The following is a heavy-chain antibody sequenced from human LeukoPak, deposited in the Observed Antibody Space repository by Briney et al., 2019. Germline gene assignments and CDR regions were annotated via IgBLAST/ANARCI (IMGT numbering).Heavy chain of an antibody. D-gene: IGHD2-21*01. CDR3: ARSVIYYYYYMDV. Sequence: SETLSLTCTVSGYSISSGYYWGWIRQPPGKGLEWIGSIYHSGSTYYNPSLKSRVTISVDTSKNQFSLKLSSVTAADTAVYYCARSVIYYYYYMDVWGKGTTVTVSS. CDR2: IYHSGST. V-gene: IGHV4-38-2*02. CDR1: GYSISSGYY. J-gene: IGHJ6*03.